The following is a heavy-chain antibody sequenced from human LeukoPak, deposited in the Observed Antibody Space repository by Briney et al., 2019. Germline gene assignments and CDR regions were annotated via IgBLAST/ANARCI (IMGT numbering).Heavy chain of an antibody. D-gene: IGHD2-2*01. Sequence: GGSLRLSCAASGFTFSDYYMSWIRQAPGKGLEWVSYISSSGSTIYYADSVKGRFTISRDNAKNSLYLQMNSLRAEDTAVYYCARDRGYCSSTSCYRTLYYYGMDVWGQGTTVTVSS. CDR1: GFTFSDYY. V-gene: IGHV3-11*01. CDR2: ISSSGSTI. J-gene: IGHJ6*02. CDR3: ARDRGYCSSTSCYRTLYYYGMDV.